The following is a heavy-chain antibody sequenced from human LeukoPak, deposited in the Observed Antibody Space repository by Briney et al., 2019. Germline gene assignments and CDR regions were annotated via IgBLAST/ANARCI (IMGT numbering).Heavy chain of an antibody. Sequence: GGSLRLSCAASGFTFSSYGMHWVRQAPGKVLEWVAVISYDGSNKYYADSVKGRFTISRDNSKNTVYLQMNSLRAEDTGVYYCAKAYCGGDCHIDYWGQGTLVTVSS. J-gene: IGHJ4*02. V-gene: IGHV3-30*18. CDR3: AKAYCGGDCHIDY. CDR1: GFTFSSYG. D-gene: IGHD2-21*02. CDR2: ISYDGSNK.